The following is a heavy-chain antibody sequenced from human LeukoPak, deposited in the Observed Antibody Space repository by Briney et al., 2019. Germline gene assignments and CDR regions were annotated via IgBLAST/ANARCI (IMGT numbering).Heavy chain of an antibody. CDR2: IKEDGSEK. CDR3: ARDYGGSSPFDY. CDR1: EFTFSSYW. J-gene: IGHJ4*02. D-gene: IGHD4-23*01. V-gene: IGHV3-7*01. Sequence: GGSLRLSCAASEFTFSSYWMSWVRQAPGKGLEWVANIKEDGSEKRDVDSVKGRFTISRDNAKNSLYLQMNSLRAEDTAVYYCARDYGGSSPFDYWGQGTLVTVSS.